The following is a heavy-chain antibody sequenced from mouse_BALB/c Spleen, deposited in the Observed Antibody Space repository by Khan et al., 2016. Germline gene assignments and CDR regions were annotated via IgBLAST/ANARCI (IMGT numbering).Heavy chain of an antibody. CDR1: GFTFSSYA. CDR3: SRRATRGFAY. Sequence: EVELVESGGGLVKPGGSLKLSCAASGFTFSSYAMSWVRQTPEKRLEWVATISSGGGYTYYLDSVKGRFTISRDNAKNTLYLQMSSLRSEDTAMFYCSRRATRGFAYWGQGTLVTVSA. D-gene: IGHD3-3*01. CDR2: ISSGGGYT. J-gene: IGHJ3*01. V-gene: IGHV5-9-3*01.